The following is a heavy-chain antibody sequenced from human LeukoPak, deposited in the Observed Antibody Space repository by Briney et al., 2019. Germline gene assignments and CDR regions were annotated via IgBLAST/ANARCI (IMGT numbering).Heavy chain of an antibody. CDR3: ATDYDSRSFSPCC. Sequence: PGGSLRLSCAASGFTFSSYGMHWVRQAPGKGLEWVAVISYDGSNKYYADSVKGRFTISRDNSKNTLYLQMNNLRAEDTAVYYCATDYDSRSFSPCCGGQGTLVTVSS. J-gene: IGHJ4*02. V-gene: IGHV3-30*03. CDR2: ISYDGSNK. D-gene: IGHD3-22*01. CDR1: GFTFSSYG.